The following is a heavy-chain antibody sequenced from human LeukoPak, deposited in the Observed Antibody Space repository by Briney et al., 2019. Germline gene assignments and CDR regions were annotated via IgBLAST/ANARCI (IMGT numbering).Heavy chain of an antibody. CDR1: GFTFDEYA. CDR2: ISWNSGSI. D-gene: IGHD5-18*01. CDR3: AKAQEGYSYGFDYYYGMDV. V-gene: IGHV3-9*01. J-gene: IGHJ6*02. Sequence: PGGSLRLSCAASGFTFDEYAMHWVRQAPGKGLEWVSGISWNSGSIGYADSVKGRFTISRDNAKNSLYLQMNSLRAEDTALYYCAKAQEGYSYGFDYYYGMDVWGQGTTVTVSS.